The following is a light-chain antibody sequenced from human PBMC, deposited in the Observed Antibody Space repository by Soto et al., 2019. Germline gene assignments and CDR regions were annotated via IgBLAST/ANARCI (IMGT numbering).Light chain of an antibody. CDR2: GAS. V-gene: IGKV3D-15*01. CDR3: QQYHDWPL. CDR1: ESIGSK. J-gene: IGKJ3*01. Sequence: EIVMTQSPAALSMYPGERATLFCRASESIGSKLAWYQQKPGQAPRLLIYGASTRATGIPARFSGSGSGTDFTLTITSLQSEDFAVYYCQQYHDWPLFGPGTKMDIK.